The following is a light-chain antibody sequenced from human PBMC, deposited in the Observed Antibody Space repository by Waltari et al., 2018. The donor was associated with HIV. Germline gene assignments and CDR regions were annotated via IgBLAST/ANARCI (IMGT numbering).Light chain of an antibody. J-gene: IGLJ2*01. CDR3: QSYDSRNHVV. CDR2: EDN. V-gene: IGLV6-57*01. Sequence: NFMLTQPHSVSASPGNTVTIPCTRSTGSVASTYVQWYQQRPGSSPTTVIYEDNQRPSGVPDRFSGSIDSSSNSASLTISGLKTEDEADYYCQSYDSRNHVVFGGGTKLTVL. CDR1: TGSVASTY.